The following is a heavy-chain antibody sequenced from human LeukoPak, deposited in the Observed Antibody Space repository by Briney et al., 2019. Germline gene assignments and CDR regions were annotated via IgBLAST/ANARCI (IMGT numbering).Heavy chain of an antibody. V-gene: IGHV3-30*02. CDR1: GFTFSSYG. CDR3: ARDRKNSADAFDI. D-gene: IGHD1-14*01. Sequence: GGSLRLSCAASGFTFSSYGMHWVRQAPGKGLEWVAFIRYDGGNKYYADSVKGRFTISRDNSKNTLYLQMNSLRAEDTAVYYCARDRKNSADAFDIWGQGTMVTVSS. CDR2: IRYDGGNK. J-gene: IGHJ3*02.